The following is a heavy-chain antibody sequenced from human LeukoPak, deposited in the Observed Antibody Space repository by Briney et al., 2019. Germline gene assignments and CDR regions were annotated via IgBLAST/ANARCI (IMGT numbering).Heavy chain of an antibody. J-gene: IGHJ6*02. Sequence: GGSLRLSCAASGFTFSSHEMNWVRQAPGKGLEWVSYISSSGSTIYYADSVKGRFTISRDNAKNSLYLQMNSLRAEDTAVYYCARVRDYGFWSGYPYYYYGMDVWGQGTTVTVSS. V-gene: IGHV3-48*03. D-gene: IGHD3-3*01. CDR3: ARVRDYGFWSGYPYYYYGMDV. CDR2: ISSSGSTI. CDR1: GFTFSSHE.